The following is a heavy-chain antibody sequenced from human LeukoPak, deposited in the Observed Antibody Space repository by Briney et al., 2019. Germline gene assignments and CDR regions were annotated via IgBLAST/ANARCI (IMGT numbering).Heavy chain of an antibody. Sequence: SETLSLTCAVYGGSFSGYYWSWIRQPPGKGLEWIGEINHSGSTNYNPSLKSRVTISVDTSKNQFSLKLSSVTAADTAVYCCARQRYFDWFPFDYWGQGTLVTVSS. J-gene: IGHJ4*02. D-gene: IGHD3-9*01. V-gene: IGHV4-34*01. CDR3: ARQRYFDWFPFDY. CDR1: GGSFSGYY. CDR2: INHSGST.